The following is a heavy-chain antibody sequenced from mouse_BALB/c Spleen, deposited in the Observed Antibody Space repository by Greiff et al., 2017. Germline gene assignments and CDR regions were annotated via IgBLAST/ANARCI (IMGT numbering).Heavy chain of an antibody. CDR2: IYPGNSDT. CDR1: GYTFTSYW. D-gene: IGHD2-14*01. J-gene: IGHJ3*01. Sequence: EVQLQQSGTVLARPGASVKMSCKASGYTFTSYWMHWVKQRPGQGLEWIGAIYPGNSDTSYNQKFKGKAKLTAVTSASTAYMELSSLTNEDSAVYYCTRLGYEVRPFAYWGQGTLVTVSA. V-gene: IGHV1-5*01. CDR3: TRLGYEVRPFAY.